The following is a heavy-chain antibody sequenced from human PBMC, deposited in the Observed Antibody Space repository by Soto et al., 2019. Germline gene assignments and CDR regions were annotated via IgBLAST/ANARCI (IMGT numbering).Heavy chain of an antibody. J-gene: IGHJ4*02. CDR2: INHSGST. D-gene: IGHD2-2*01. V-gene: IGHV4-34*01. CDR1: GGSFSGYY. CDR3: EGVGASPNDY. Sequence: QVQLQQWGAGLLKPSETLSLTCAVYGGSFSGYYWSWIRQPPGKGLEWIGEINHSGSTNYNPSLTSRAPISADPSQHQFSLTLSSVTAADTAVYSCEGVGASPNDYWGQGTLVTVSS.